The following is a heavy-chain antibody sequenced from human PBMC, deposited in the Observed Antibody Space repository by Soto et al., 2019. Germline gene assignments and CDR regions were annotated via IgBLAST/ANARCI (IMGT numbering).Heavy chain of an antibody. CDR3: ARVVSGSHDAFDI. Sequence: QVQLVQSGAEVKKPGSSVKVSCKASGGNFSTYAINWVRQAPGQGLEWMGAIIPLYPSTNYARKFQGRVTITADQSTTTVYVELDRLRFEDTAIYYCARVVSGSHDAFDIWGQGTVVTVSS. CDR2: IIPLYPST. V-gene: IGHV1-69*12. D-gene: IGHD3-22*01. CDR1: GGNFSTYA. J-gene: IGHJ3*02.